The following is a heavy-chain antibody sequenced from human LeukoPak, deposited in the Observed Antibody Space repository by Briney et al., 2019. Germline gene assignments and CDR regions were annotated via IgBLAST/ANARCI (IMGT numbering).Heavy chain of an antibody. D-gene: IGHD6-19*01. CDR2: VHHSGST. V-gene: IGHV4-4*02. CDR3: ARRSSGWYFDY. CDR1: NDSVSSSNW. J-gene: IGHJ4*02. Sequence: SSETLSLTCAVSNDSVSSSNWWNWVRQSPGKGLEWIGEVHHSGSTNYNPSLKSRVTISVDKSKNHFSLKLTSVTAADTAVYYCARRSSGWYFDYWGQGTLVTVSS.